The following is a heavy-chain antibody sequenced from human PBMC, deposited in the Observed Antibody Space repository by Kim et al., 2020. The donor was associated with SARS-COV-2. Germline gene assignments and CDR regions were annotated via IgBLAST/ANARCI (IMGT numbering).Heavy chain of an antibody. CDR2: INTNTGNP. Sequence: ASVKVSCKASGYTFITYAMNWVRQAPGQGLEWMGWINTNTGNPTYAQGFTGRFVFSLDTSVSTSYLQISSLKAEDTAVYYCARGNGYFDWLLLDYWGQGTLVPVSS. J-gene: IGHJ4*02. V-gene: IGHV7-4-1*02. CDR1: GYTFITYA. D-gene: IGHD3-9*01. CDR3: ARGNGYFDWLLLDY.